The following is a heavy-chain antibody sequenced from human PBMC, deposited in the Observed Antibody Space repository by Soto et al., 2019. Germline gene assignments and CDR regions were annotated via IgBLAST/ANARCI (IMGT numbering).Heavy chain of an antibody. CDR3: ASRDPGTSVDY. V-gene: IGHV4-4*02. CDR2: IYRTGST. D-gene: IGHD1-7*01. CDR1: GASFTSNDW. J-gene: IGHJ4*02. Sequence: LSETLSLTCAVSGASFTSNDWWTWVRQPPGRRLEWIGEIYRTGSTNYNPSLKSRVTISLDKSENQFSLKVTSLTAADTAVYYCASRDPGTSVDYWGQGTLVTVSS.